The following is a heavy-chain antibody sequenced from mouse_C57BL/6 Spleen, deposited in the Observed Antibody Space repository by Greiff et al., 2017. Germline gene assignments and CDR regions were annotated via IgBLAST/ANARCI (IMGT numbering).Heavy chain of an antibody. CDR3: ARALPDY. CDR2: ISTGSSTI. J-gene: IGHJ2*01. Sequence: VQLKESGGGLVKPGGSLKLSCAASGFTFSDYGMHWVRQAPEKGLEWVAYISTGSSTIYYADTVKGRVIISRDNANNTLFLQLTSLRGEDTAMDYCARALPDYWGQGTTVTVSS. V-gene: IGHV5-17*01. CDR1: GFTFSDYG.